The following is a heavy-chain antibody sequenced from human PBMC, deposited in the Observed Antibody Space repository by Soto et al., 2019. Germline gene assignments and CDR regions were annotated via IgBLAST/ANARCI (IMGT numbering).Heavy chain of an antibody. J-gene: IGHJ3*02. CDR3: ARDSQDIVLMVYAPDAFDI. D-gene: IGHD2-8*01. V-gene: IGHV3-11*01. CDR1: GFTFSDYY. CDR2: ISSSGSTI. Sequence: LRLSCAASGFTFSDYYMSWIRQAPGKGLEWVSYISSSGSTIYYADSVKGRFTISRDNAKNSLYLQMNSLRAEDTAVYYCARDSQDIVLMVYAPDAFDIWGQGTMVTVSS.